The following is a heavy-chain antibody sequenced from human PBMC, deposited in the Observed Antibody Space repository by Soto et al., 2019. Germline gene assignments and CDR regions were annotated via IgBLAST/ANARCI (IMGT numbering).Heavy chain of an antibody. Sequence: EVQLLESGGGLVQPGGSLRLSCAASGFTFSSYAMSWVRQAPGKGLEWVSAISGSGGSTYYADSAKGRFTISRDNSKNTLYLQMNSLRAEDTAVYYCAKNLQWAPRGGHIDYWGQGTLVTVSS. J-gene: IGHJ4*02. CDR2: ISGSGGST. CDR3: AKNLQWAPRGGHIDY. CDR1: GFTFSSYA. D-gene: IGHD4-4*01. V-gene: IGHV3-23*01.